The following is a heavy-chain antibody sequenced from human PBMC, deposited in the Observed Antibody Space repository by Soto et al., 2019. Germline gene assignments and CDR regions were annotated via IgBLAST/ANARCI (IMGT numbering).Heavy chain of an antibody. V-gene: IGHV4-31*03. CDR2: IYYSGST. CDR1: GGSISSGGYY. J-gene: IGHJ4*02. CDR3: AKGSDSSGYLWPPGFDY. Sequence: SSETLSLTCTVSGGSISSGGYYWSWIRQHPGKGLEWIGYIYYSGSTYYNPSLKSRVTISVDTSRNQFSLKLSSVTAADTAVYYCAKGSDSSGYLWPPGFDYWGQGTLVTVSS. D-gene: IGHD3-22*01.